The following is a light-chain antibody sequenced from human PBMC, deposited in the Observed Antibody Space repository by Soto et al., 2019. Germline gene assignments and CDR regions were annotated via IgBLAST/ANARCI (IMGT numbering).Light chain of an antibody. V-gene: IGKV3-20*01. CDR2: GAS. CDR1: QSVSSSY. J-gene: IGKJ5*01. Sequence: EVVMTQFPATLSVSPGERATLSCSASQSVSSSYLAWYQQKPGQAPRLLIYGASNRATGIPDRFSGSGSGTDFTLTISRLEPEDFAVYYCQQYENSPITFGQGTRLEIK. CDR3: QQYENSPIT.